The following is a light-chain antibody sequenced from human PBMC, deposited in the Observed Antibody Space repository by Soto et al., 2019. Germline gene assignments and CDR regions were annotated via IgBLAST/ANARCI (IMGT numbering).Light chain of an antibody. J-gene: IGLJ1*01. CDR3: SSYTSSNTYV. V-gene: IGLV2-18*02. Sequence: QSALTQPPSVSGSPGHSVAISCTGTSSDVGSYNRVSWYQQPPGSAPKLMIYDVSNRPSGVPDRFSGSKSGNAASLTISGLQAEDEADYYCSSYTSSNTYVFGTGTKLTVL. CDR1: SSDVGSYNR. CDR2: DVS.